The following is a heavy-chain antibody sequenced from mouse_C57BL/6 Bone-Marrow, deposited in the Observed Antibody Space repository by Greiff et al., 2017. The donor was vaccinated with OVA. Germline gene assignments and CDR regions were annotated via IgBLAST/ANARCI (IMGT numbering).Heavy chain of an antibody. V-gene: IGHV10-1*01. CDR2: LRSKSNNYAT. CDR1: GFSFNTYA. D-gene: IGHD2-5*01. J-gene: IGHJ3*01. Sequence: DVQLQESGGGLVQPKGSLKLSCAASGFSFNTYAMNWVRQAPGKGLDWVARLRSKSNNYATYYADSVKDRFTISRDDSESMLYLQMNNVKTEDTAVYYCVKGYSNSWFAYWGQGTLVTVSA. CDR3: VKGYSNSWFAY.